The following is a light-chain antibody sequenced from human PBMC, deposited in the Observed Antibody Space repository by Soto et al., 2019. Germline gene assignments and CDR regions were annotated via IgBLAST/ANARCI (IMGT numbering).Light chain of an antibody. V-gene: IGKV1-33*01. CDR1: QDINDS. J-gene: IGKJ2*01. CDR3: QQYDSLPYT. CDR2: GAS. Sequence: EIQMTQSPSSLSASLGDRVTITCQASQDINDSSNWYQQKPGKAPRLLIYGASFLEVGVPSRFSGSGSGTHFTLTISSLQPEDVATYYCQQYDSLPYTFGQGTRLEIK.